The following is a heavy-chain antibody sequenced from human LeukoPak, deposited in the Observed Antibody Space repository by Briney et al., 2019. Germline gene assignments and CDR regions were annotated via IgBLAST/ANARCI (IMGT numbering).Heavy chain of an antibody. CDR3: ARLSNYGDYLFPFDY. J-gene: IGHJ4*02. Sequence: SETLSLTCAVSGGSLISNSYYWGWIRQPPGKGLEWIGGIYYSGSTYYNPSLKSRVTISVDTSKNQFSLKLSSVTAADTAVYYCARLSNYGDYLFPFDYWGQGTLVTVSS. V-gene: IGHV4-39*01. D-gene: IGHD4-17*01. CDR1: GGSLISNSYY. CDR2: IYYSGST.